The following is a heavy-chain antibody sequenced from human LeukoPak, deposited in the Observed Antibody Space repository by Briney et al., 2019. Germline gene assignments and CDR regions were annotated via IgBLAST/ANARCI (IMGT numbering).Heavy chain of an antibody. CDR1: GYTFTSYG. V-gene: IGHV1-18*01. Sequence: ASVKFSCKASGYTFTSYGISWMRQAPGQALEWMGWISAYNGNTNYAQKLQGRVTMTTDTSTSTAYMELRSLGSDDTAVYYCARDAPMNDYGGYWGQGTLVTVSS. D-gene: IGHD4-17*01. CDR3: ARDAPMNDYGGY. J-gene: IGHJ4*02. CDR2: ISAYNGNT.